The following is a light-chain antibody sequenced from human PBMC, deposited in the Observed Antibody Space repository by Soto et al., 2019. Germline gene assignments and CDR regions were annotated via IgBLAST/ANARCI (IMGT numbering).Light chain of an antibody. Sequence: IQMTHSPATLSASVLYRVTITCRASQSIIDWLAWYQQKPGKAPKLLIYDISNLEIGVPSRFSGSGSGTEFTLTISGLQPDDFATYYCQQYNSYSFGQGTKVDI. CDR2: DIS. CDR3: QQYNSYS. J-gene: IGKJ1*01. CDR1: QSIIDW. V-gene: IGKV1-5*01.